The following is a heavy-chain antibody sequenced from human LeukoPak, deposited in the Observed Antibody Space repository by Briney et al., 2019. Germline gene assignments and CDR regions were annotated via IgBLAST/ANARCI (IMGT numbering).Heavy chain of an antibody. CDR1: GGSISSGGYY. D-gene: IGHD2-15*01. CDR2: IYYSGST. V-gene: IGHV4-31*03. Sequence: SETLSLTCTVSGGSISSGGYYWSWIRQHPGKGLEWIGYIYYSGSTYYNPSLKSRVTISVDTSKNQFSLKLSSVTAADTAVYYCARVRRVVVAATKYYYYYGMDVWGQGTTVTVSS. CDR3: ARVRRVVVAATKYYYYYGMDV. J-gene: IGHJ6*02.